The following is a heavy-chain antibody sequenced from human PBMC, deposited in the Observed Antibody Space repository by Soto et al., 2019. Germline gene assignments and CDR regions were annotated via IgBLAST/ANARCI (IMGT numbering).Heavy chain of an antibody. CDR1: GFTFSSNW. CDR2: INSGGSST. Sequence: GGSLRLSCAASGFTFSSNWMHWVRQAPGKGLVWVSRINSGGSSTNYADSVKGRFTISRDNAENTLYLQMNSLRAEDTAVYYCVRAGGDYYDSSGYFYWGQGTLVTVSS. CDR3: VRAGGDYYDSSGYFY. V-gene: IGHV3-74*01. J-gene: IGHJ4*02. D-gene: IGHD3-22*01.